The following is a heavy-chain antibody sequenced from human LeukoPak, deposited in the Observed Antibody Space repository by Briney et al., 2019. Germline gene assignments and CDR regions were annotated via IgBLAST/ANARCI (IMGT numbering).Heavy chain of an antibody. J-gene: IGHJ5*02. CDR3: ARPLNYYDSSGYRWFDP. CDR2: IYYSGST. CDR1: GGSISSSSYY. V-gene: IGHV4-39*07. D-gene: IGHD3-22*01. Sequence: PSGTLSLTCTVSGGSISSSSYYWGWIRQPPGKGLEWIGSIYYSGSTYYNPSLKSRVTISVDTSKNQFSLKLSSVTAADTAVYYCARPLNYYDSSGYRWFDPWGQGTLVTVSS.